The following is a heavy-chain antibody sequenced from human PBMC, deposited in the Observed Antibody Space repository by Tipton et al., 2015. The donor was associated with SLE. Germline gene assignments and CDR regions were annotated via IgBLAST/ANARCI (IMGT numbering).Heavy chain of an antibody. CDR3: ARDLGGITDY. V-gene: IGHV4-59*11. CDR1: GASMGSHS. CDR2: IDDSGSI. D-gene: IGHD3-16*01. J-gene: IGHJ4*02. Sequence: TLSLTCTVSGASMGSHSWNWIRQPPGKGLEWIGYIDDSGSINNNPSLKSRVTLSVDTSKNQFSLNLRSVTAADTAVYYCARDLGGITDYWGQGTPVTVSS.